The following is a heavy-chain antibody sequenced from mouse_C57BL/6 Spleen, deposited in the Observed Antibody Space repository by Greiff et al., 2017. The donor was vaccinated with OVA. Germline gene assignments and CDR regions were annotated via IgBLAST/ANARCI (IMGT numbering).Heavy chain of an antibody. V-gene: IGHV5-4*01. CDR2: ISDGGSYT. J-gene: IGHJ4*01. CDR3: ARDGYSGDAMDY. D-gene: IGHD4-1*01. Sequence: EVQGVESGGGLVKPGGSLKLSCATSGFTFSSYAMSWVRQTPEKRLEWVATISDGGSYTYYPDNVKGRFTISRDNAKNNLYLQMSHLKSEDTAMYYCARDGYSGDAMDYWGQGTSVTVSS. CDR1: GFTFSSYA.